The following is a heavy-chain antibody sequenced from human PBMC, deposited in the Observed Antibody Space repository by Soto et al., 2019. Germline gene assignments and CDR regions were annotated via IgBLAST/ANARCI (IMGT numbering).Heavy chain of an antibody. Sequence: QVQLVESGGGVVQPGGSLKLSCAVSGFTFSNYDMHWVRQAPGKGLEWVAGVSYDGRSEYYADSVKGRFTISRDNSKNTLYLQMDSLRAEDTAVYYCANGLFSSVSAPEYDYWGQGSLVTVSS. D-gene: IGHD6-19*01. J-gene: IGHJ4*02. V-gene: IGHV3-30*18. CDR2: VSYDGRSE. CDR3: ANGLFSSVSAPEYDY. CDR1: GFTFSNYD.